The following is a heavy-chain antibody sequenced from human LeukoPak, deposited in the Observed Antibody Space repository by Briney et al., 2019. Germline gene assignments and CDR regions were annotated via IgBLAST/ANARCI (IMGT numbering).Heavy chain of an antibody. CDR2: IYHSGST. CDR1: GYSISNGYY. D-gene: IGHD3-10*01. J-gene: IGHJ5*02. CDR3: ARVGYYYGSGSYYNWFDP. V-gene: IGHV4-38-2*01. Sequence: SETLSLTCAVSGYSISNGYYWGWIRQPPGKGLEWIGSIYHSGSTYYNPSLKSRVTISVDTSKNQFSLKLSSVTAADTAVYYCARVGYYYGSGSYYNWFDPWGRGTLVTVSS.